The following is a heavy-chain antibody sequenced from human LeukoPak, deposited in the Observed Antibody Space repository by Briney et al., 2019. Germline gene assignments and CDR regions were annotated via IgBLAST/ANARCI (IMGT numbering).Heavy chain of an antibody. Sequence: GGSLRLSCAASGFTFSSYWMHWVRQAPGKGLVWVSRINSDGSSITYADSVKGRFTISRDNAKNTLFLQMNGLRVEDTAVYYCAREGRVSGYDFDCWGQGTLVTVSS. V-gene: IGHV3-74*03. D-gene: IGHD5-12*01. CDR1: GFTFSSYW. CDR3: AREGRVSGYDFDC. CDR2: INSDGSSI. J-gene: IGHJ4*02.